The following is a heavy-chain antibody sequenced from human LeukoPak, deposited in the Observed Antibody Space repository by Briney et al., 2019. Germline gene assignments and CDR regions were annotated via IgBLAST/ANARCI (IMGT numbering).Heavy chain of an antibody. CDR2: ISSSSVTI. Sequence: GGTLRLSCAASGFTFSSYSMTWVRQAPGKGLQWCSYISSSSVTIYYAHSVTGRFTISRDNARNSLDLQMNSLRDEDTAVYYCARVDWSAFSFDVWGEGTLVTVSS. J-gene: IGHJ3*01. D-gene: IGHD3-9*01. CDR1: GFTFSSYS. V-gene: IGHV3-48*02. CDR3: ARVDWSAFSFDV.